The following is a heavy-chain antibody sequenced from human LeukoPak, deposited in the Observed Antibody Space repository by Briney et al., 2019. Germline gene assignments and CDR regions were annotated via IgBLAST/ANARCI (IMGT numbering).Heavy chain of an antibody. CDR2: FDPEDGET. V-gene: IGHV1-24*01. Sequence: ASVKVSCKVSGYTLTELSMHWVRQAPGKGLEWMGGFDPEDGETIYAQKFQGRVTMTRDTSTSTVYMELSSLRSEDTAVYYCARARIAAAATPGNYWGQGTLVTVSS. J-gene: IGHJ4*02. CDR3: ARARIAAAATPGNY. D-gene: IGHD6-13*01. CDR1: GYTLTELS.